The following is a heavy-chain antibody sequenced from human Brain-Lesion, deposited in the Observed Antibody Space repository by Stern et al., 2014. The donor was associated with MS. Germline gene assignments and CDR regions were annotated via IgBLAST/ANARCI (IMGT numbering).Heavy chain of an antibody. CDR3: ARVPGGVFGGMDV. CDR2: INPYSGDT. J-gene: IGHJ6*02. CDR1: GYTFTDYF. Sequence: QVQLVESGAEVKKPGASGKVSCKASGYTFTDYFMHWVRQAPGQGLEWLGWINPYSGDTKYAQKFQGWVTMTRDTSISTAYMELSSLRSDDTAVYYCARVPGGVFGGMDVWGQGTTVT. V-gene: IGHV1-2*04. D-gene: IGHD4-23*01.